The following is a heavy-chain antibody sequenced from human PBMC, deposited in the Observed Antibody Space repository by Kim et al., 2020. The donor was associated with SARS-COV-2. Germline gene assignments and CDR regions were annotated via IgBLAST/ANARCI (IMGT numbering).Heavy chain of an antibody. V-gene: IGHV1-69*13. CDR3: ARAKGATTFKDAFDI. J-gene: IGHJ3*02. Sequence: SVKVSCKASGGTFSSYAISWVRQAPGQGLEWMGGIIPIFGTANYAQKFQGRVTITADESTSTAYMELSSLRSEDTAVYYCARAKGATTFKDAFDIWGQGTMVTVSS. CDR2: IIPIFGTA. CDR1: GGTFSSYA. D-gene: IGHD1-26*01.